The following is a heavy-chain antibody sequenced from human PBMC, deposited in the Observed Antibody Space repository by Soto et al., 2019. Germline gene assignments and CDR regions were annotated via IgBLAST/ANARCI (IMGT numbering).Heavy chain of an antibody. J-gene: IGHJ4*02. D-gene: IGHD2-21*02. CDR2: IGISSTIT. CDR3: ASIPTFMVLTPRDY. CDR1: GLDFSGFS. Sequence: EVQFLESGGGLVQPGGSLRLSCATSGLDFSGFSMNWVRQAPGKGLEWVLSIGISSTITYYADSVKGRFTISRDNSKSTLYLQMDSLKVEDTAFYYCASIPTFMVLTPRDYWGQGTLVTVSA. V-gene: IGHV3-23*05.